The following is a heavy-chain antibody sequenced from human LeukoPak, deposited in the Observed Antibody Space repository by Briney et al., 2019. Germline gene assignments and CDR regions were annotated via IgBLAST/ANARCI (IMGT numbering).Heavy chain of an antibody. CDR1: GFTFSSYS. V-gene: IGHV3-21*01. Sequence: PGGSLRLSCAASGFTFSSYSMNWVRQAPGKGLEWVSSISSSSSYIYYADSVKGRFTISRDNAKNSLYLQMNSLRAEDTAVYYCARVGVSLLRAAFDYWGQGTLVTVSS. D-gene: IGHD5/OR15-5a*01. J-gene: IGHJ4*02. CDR2: ISSSSSYI. CDR3: ARVGVSLLRAAFDY.